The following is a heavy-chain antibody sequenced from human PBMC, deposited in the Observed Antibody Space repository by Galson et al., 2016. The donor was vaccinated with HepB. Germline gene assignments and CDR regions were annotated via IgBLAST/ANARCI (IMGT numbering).Heavy chain of an antibody. J-gene: IGHJ3*01. D-gene: IGHD7-27*01. CDR2: ITNSGSRT. Sequence: SLRLSCAASGFRFSDDYMNWVRQAPGKGLEWVAYITNSGSRTFYADSVKGRFTISRDNAQNSLYLQMNSLTAEDTAVYYCAGSELGVGDAFDVWGQGTMLTVSS. CDR1: GFRFSDDY. V-gene: IGHV3-11*01. CDR3: AGSELGVGDAFDV.